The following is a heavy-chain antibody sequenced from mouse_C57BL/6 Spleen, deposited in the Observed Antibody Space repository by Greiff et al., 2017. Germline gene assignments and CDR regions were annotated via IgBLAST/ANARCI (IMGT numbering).Heavy chain of an antibody. Sequence: DVKLVESGGGLVQPGGSLKLSCAASGFTFSDYGMAWVRQAPRKGPEWVAFISNLAYSIYYADTVTGRFTISRENAKNTLYLEMSSLRSEDTAMYYCARGTTPNWYFDVWGTGTTVTVSS. CDR1: GFTFSDYG. V-gene: IGHV5-15*01. D-gene: IGHD2-13*01. CDR3: ARGTTPNWYFDV. CDR2: ISNLAYSI. J-gene: IGHJ1*03.